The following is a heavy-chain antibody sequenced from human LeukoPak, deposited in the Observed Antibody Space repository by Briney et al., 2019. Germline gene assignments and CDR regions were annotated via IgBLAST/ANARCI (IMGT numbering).Heavy chain of an antibody. CDR1: GGSISSYY. V-gene: IGHV4-59*08. CDR3: ARRRDAFDI. CDR2: IYYSGST. J-gene: IGHJ3*02. Sequence: KASETLSLTCTVSGGSISSYYWSWIRQPPGKGLEWIGYIYYSGSTYYNPSLKSRVTISVDTSKNQFSLKLSSVTAADTAVYYCARRRDAFDIWGQGTMVTVSS.